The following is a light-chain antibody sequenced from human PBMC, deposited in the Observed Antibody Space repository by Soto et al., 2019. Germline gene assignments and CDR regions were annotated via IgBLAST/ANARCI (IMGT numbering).Light chain of an antibody. CDR1: QGIGNA. CDR2: GAS. V-gene: IGKV1-6*02. CDR3: LQDINYPWT. Sequence: IQMTHSPSSLSASIVDRVSMSLRASQGIGNALGWYQQKPGKPPKVLIYGASNLQSGVPPRFSGSGSGTDFTLAISSLQPEDSATYYCLQDINYPWTFGQGTKVDIK. J-gene: IGKJ1*01.